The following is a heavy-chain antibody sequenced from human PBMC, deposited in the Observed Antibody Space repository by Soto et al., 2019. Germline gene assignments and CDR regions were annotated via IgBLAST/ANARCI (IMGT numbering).Heavy chain of an antibody. V-gene: IGHV3-7*01. CDR1: GXTFSSYG. J-gene: IGHJ4*02. CDR3: AREGEYRRGWYDY. D-gene: IGHD6-19*01. Sequence: GSLRLSCAASGXTFSSYGMSWVRQAPGKGLEWVANIKQDGSEKYYVDSVKGRFTISRDNANNSLYLQMNSLRADDTAFYYCAREGEYRRGWYDYWGRGTLVTVSS. CDR2: IKQDGSEK.